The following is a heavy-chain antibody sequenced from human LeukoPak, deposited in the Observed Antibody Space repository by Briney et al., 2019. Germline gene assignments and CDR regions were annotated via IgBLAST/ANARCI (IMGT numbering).Heavy chain of an antibody. D-gene: IGHD3-9*01. V-gene: IGHV4-59*01. CDR3: ARALRVLTGYYGTARSDAFDI. CDR2: IYYTGST. CDR1: GGSINSYY. Sequence: SETLSLTCTVSGGSINSYYWSWIRQPPGKGLEWIGYIYYTGSTNYNPSLKSRVTISVDTSKNQFSLNLSSVTAADTAVYYCARALRVLTGYYGTARSDAFDIWGQGTMVTVSS. J-gene: IGHJ3*02.